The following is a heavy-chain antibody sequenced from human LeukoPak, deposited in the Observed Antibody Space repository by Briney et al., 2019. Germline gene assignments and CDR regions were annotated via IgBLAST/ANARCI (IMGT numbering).Heavy chain of an antibody. CDR1: GFTFSSYS. D-gene: IGHD6-13*01. Sequence: SGGSLRLSCAASGFTFSSYSMNWVRQAPGKGLEWVSYISSSSSTIYYADSVKGRFTISRDNAKNSLYLQMNSLRAEDTAVYYCARGAAGPLKYYYYYMDVWGKGTTVTVSS. CDR2: ISSSSSTI. CDR3: ARGAAGPLKYYYYYMDV. V-gene: IGHV3-48*01. J-gene: IGHJ6*03.